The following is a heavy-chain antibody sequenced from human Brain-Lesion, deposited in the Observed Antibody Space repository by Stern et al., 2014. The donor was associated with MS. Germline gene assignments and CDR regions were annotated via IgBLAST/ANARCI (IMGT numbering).Heavy chain of an antibody. CDR2: LHGGGAT. Sequence: EMQLVESGGGLLQPGGSLRLSCVPSGFTFGSNYMSWVRKAPGKGLEWLSVLHGGGATRYGDSVKGRFTISRDTSKNALYLQMDSLRADDTAVYYCARYCSGGSCYFHGLDVWGQGTTVTVSS. D-gene: IGHD2-15*01. J-gene: IGHJ6*02. CDR3: ARYCSGGSCYFHGLDV. CDR1: GFTFGSNY. V-gene: IGHV3-53*01.